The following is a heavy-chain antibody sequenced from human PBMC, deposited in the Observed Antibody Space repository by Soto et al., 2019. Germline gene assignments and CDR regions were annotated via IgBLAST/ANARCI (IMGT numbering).Heavy chain of an antibody. J-gene: IGHJ6*02. CDR3: ARDQDSNYGYYYYGMDV. CDR1: GGTFSSYA. CDR2: IIPIFGTA. Sequence: SVKVSCKASGGTFSSYAISWVRQAPGQGLEWMGGIIPIFGTANYAQKFQGRVTITADESTSTAYMELSSLRSEDTAVYYCARDQDSNYGYYYYGMDVWGQGTTVTVSS. V-gene: IGHV1-69*13. D-gene: IGHD4-4*01.